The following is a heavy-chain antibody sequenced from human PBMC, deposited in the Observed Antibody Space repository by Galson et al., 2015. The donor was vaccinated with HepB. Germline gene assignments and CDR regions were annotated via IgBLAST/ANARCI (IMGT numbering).Heavy chain of an antibody. D-gene: IGHD3-3*01. V-gene: IGHV3-64D*06. J-gene: IGHJ6*03. CDR2: ISSNGGST. CDR1: GFTFSSYA. Sequence: SLRLSCAASGFTFSSYAMHWVRQAPGKGLEYVSAISSNGGSTYYADSVKGRFTISRDNSKNTLYLQMSSLRAEDTAVYYCVNGRRNYDFWSGYYGTDYYYYYYMDVWGKGTTVTVSS. CDR3: VNGRRNYDFWSGYYGTDYYYYYYMDV.